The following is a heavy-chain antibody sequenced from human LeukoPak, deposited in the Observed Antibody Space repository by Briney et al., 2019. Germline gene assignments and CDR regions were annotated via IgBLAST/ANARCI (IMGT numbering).Heavy chain of an antibody. CDR3: ANLRRLGYSSSWANFDY. CDR2: ISGSGGST. D-gene: IGHD6-13*01. V-gene: IGHV3-23*01. J-gene: IGHJ4*02. Sequence: GGSLRLSCAASGFTFSSYAMSWVRQAPGKGLEWVSAISGSGGSTYYADSVKGRFTISRDNSKNTLYLQMNSLRAEDTAVYYCANLRRLGYSSSWANFDYWGQGTLVTVSS. CDR1: GFTFSSYA.